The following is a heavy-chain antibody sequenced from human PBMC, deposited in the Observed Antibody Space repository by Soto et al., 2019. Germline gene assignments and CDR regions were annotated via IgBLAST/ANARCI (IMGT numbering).Heavy chain of an antibody. D-gene: IGHD3-3*01. CDR1: GDSVSSNSAA. CDR3: ASYHGGDDDFWSGYPTHAFDI. Sequence: SQTLSLTCAISGDSVSSNSAAWNWIRQSPSRGLEWLGRTYYRSKWYNDYAVSVKSRITINPDTSKNQFSLQLNSVTPEDTAVYYCASYHGGDDDFWSGYPTHAFDIWSQGTMVTVSS. V-gene: IGHV6-1*01. J-gene: IGHJ3*02. CDR2: TYYRSKWYN.